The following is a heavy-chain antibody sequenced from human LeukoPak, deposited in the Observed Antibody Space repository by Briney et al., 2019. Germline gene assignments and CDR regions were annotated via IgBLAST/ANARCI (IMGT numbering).Heavy chain of an antibody. V-gene: IGHV4-4*02. CDR1: GGSITNTNY. CDR2: VNLQGST. CDR3: AREGGPYRPLDY. Sequence: SETLSLTCGVSGGSITNTNYWTWVRQPPGKGLEWIGEVNLQGSTNYNPSLMGRVAISVDMSENHISLQLTSVTAADTAVYYCAREGGPYRPLDYSGQGTLVTVSS. J-gene: IGHJ4*02.